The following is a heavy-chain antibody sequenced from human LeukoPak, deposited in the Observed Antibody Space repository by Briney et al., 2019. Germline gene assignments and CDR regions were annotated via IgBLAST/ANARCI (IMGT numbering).Heavy chain of an antibody. Sequence: GGSLRLSCAASGFTFSSYDIHWVRHATGKGLEWVSAIGTAGDTYYPGSVKGRFTISRENAKNSLYLQMNSLRAGDTAVYYCASLVGATTIETTYFDYWGQGTLVTVSS. J-gene: IGHJ4*02. CDR2: IGTAGDT. CDR1: GFTFSSYD. D-gene: IGHD1-26*01. V-gene: IGHV3-13*01. CDR3: ASLVGATTIETTYFDY.